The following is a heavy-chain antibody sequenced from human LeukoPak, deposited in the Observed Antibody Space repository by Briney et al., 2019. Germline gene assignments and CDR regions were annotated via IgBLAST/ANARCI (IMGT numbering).Heavy chain of an antibody. CDR3: AREQPGP. CDR2: ISYAGSNK. J-gene: IGHJ5*02. Sequence: GGSLRLSCAASGFTFSTYGMHWVRQAPGKGLEWVAVISYAGSNKYYADSVKGRFGISRDNVKNTLYLQMNSLGAEDTAVYFCAREQPGPWGQGTLVTVSS. D-gene: IGHD6-13*01. V-gene: IGHV3-30*03. CDR1: GFTFSTYG.